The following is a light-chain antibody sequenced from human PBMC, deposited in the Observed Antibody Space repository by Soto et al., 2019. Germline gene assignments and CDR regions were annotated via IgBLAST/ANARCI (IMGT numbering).Light chain of an antibody. J-gene: IGLJ1*01. CDR3: ESYAGSNTYV. CDR1: KNDIGVYDF. CDR2: EVV. Sequence: QSVLTQPPSASGSPGQSVTISCTGTKNDIGVYDFVSWYQHHPGKAPRLIIYEVVQRPSGVPDRFSGSKSGNTASLTVSGLQAADEADYFCESYAGSNTYVFGSGTNVTVL. V-gene: IGLV2-8*01.